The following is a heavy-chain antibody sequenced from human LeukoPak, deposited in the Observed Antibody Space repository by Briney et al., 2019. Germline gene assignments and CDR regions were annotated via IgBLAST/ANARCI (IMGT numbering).Heavy chain of an antibody. CDR2: IRSKASRYTT. V-gene: IGHV3-72*01. J-gene: IGHJ4*02. Sequence: GESLRLSCVVSGFIFSDFYMDWVRQAPRKGLEWVGRIRSKASRYTTEYAASVRGRFTIYGDASKNSLYLQMESLRIDDTAVYYCARTTRGSADYWGQGTLVTVSS. CDR3: ARTTRGSADY. D-gene: IGHD5-12*01. CDR1: GFIFSDFY.